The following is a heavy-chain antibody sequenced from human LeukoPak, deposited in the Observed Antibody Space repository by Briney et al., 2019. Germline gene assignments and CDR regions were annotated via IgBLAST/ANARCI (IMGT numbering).Heavy chain of an antibody. CDR2: ISTSGGST. CDR3: AKPAGSHYYDSSGYYFDY. J-gene: IGHJ4*02. D-gene: IGHD3-22*01. Sequence: GSLRLSCAATGFTFSSYPLSWVRQAPGKGLEWVSAISTSGGSTYFTDSVKGRFTISRDNSKNTLYLQMNSLRADDTAVYYCAKPAGSHYYDSSGYYFDYWGQGTLVTVSS. V-gene: IGHV3-23*01. CDR1: GFTFSSYP.